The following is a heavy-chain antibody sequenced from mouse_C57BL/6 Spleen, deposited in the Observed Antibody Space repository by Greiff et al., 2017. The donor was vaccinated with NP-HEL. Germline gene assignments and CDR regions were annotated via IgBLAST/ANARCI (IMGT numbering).Heavy chain of an antibody. CDR1: GYTFTDYE. CDR3: TREGDYYGSREYFDV. V-gene: IGHV1-15*01. D-gene: IGHD1-1*01. J-gene: IGHJ1*03. CDR2: IDPETGGT. Sequence: VQLQESGAELVRPGASVTLSCKASGYTFTDYEMHWVKQTPVHGLEWIGAIDPETGGTAYNQKFKGKAILTADKSSSTAYMELRSLTSEDSAVYYCTREGDYYGSREYFDVWGTGTTVTVSS.